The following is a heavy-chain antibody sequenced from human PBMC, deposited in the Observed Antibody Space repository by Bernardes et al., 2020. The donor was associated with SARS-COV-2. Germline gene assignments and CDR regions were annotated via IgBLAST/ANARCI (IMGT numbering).Heavy chain of an antibody. J-gene: IGHJ4*02. V-gene: IGHV3-23*01. CDR3: VDGGAFEY. CDR1: GFTFSSYA. D-gene: IGHD2-15*01. CDR2: ISGSGGST. Sequence: GGSLRLSCAASGFTFSSYAMSWVRQAPGKGLEWVSAISGSGGSTYYADSVKGRFTISRDNAKTSLYLQMNSLRAEDTAVYYCVDGGAFEYWGQGTLVTVSS.